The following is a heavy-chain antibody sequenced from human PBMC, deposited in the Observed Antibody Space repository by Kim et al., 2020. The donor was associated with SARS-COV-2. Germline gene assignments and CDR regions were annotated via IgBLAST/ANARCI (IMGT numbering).Heavy chain of an antibody. Sequence: YYADSVKGRFTISRDNSKNTLYLQMNSLRAEDTAVYYCARDRMVRGVMGYWGQGTLVTVSS. D-gene: IGHD3-10*01. CDR3: ARDRMVRGVMGY. V-gene: IGHV3-30*01. J-gene: IGHJ4*02.